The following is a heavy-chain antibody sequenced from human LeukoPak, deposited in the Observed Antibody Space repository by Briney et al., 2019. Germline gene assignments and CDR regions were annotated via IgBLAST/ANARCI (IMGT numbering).Heavy chain of an antibody. CDR3: ARGGYYGSGNDFRFDP. Sequence: SETLSLTCTVSGYSISSGYYWGWIRQPPGKGLEWIGSIYHSGRTFYNPSLKSRVTISVDTSKNQFSLKLTSVTAADTAIYYCARGGYYGSGNDFRFDPWGQGTLVTVSS. CDR1: GYSISSGYY. D-gene: IGHD3-10*01. CDR2: IYHSGRT. J-gene: IGHJ5*02. V-gene: IGHV4-38-2*02.